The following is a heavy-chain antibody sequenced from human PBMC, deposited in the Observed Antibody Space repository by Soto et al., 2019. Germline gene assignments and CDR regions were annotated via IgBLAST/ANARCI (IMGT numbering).Heavy chain of an antibody. V-gene: IGHV3-73*01. CDR3: TRQTNAVQWLVVPTDYNFDY. J-gene: IGHJ4*02. Sequence: GGSLRLSCAASGFTFGGSAMHWVLQASGKGLEWVGHIRSKTNSYATAYAESVKGRFTISRDDSMNTAYLQMNSLKTEDTAVYFCTRQTNAVQWLVVPTDYNFDYWGQGTLVTVSS. CDR1: GFTFGGSA. CDR2: IRSKTNSYAT. D-gene: IGHD6-19*01.